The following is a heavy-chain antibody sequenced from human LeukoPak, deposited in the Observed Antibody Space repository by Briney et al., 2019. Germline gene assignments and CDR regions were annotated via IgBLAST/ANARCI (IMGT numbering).Heavy chain of an antibody. V-gene: IGHV3-7*01. CDR3: ARVEYSGWNLEY. J-gene: IGHJ4*02. Sequence: GRSLRLSCAPSGLTFRSYCMSWVRQAPGKGLEWVANINQGGSVQYYMDSVKGRFTISRDDAKNSLYVQMNSLRDEDTAVYYCARVEYSGWNLEYWGQGTLVTVSS. CDR2: INQGGSVQ. D-gene: IGHD5-12*01. CDR1: GLTFRSYC.